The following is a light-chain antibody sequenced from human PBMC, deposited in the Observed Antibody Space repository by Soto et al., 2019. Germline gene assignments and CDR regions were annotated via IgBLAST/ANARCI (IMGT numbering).Light chain of an antibody. CDR1: QGISSY. J-gene: IGKJ5*01. CDR2: GAS. CDR3: QQYRTSPIT. Sequence: LTQSPSFLSASVGDRVTITCRASQGISSYLAWYQQKPGQAPRLLIYGASSRVTGIPDRFSGSGPGTDFTLTISRLEPEDFAVYYCQQYRTSPITFGQGTRLEIK. V-gene: IGKV3-20*01.